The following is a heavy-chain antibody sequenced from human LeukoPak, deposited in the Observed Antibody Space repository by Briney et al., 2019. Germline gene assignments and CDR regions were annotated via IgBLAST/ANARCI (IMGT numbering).Heavy chain of an antibody. V-gene: IGHV3-15*01. CDR2: IKSKTDGGTT. CDR3: TTLSENGRYFGVP. CDR1: GFTFSNAR. Sequence: GGSLRLSCAASGFTFSNARMSWVRQAPGKGLEWVGRIKSKTDGGTTDYAAPVKGRFTISRDDSKNTLFLQMNSLKTEDTAVYYCTTLSENGRYFGVPWGQGTLVTVSS. J-gene: IGHJ5*02. D-gene: IGHD2-8*01.